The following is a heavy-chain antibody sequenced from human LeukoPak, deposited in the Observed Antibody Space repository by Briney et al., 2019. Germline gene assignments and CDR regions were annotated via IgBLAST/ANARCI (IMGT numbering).Heavy chain of an antibody. V-gene: IGHV3-23*01. CDR1: GFTFSSYA. J-gene: IGHJ4*02. D-gene: IGHD2-2*01. Sequence: GGSLRLSCAASGFTFSSYAMSWVRQAPGKGPEWVSAISGSGGSTYYADSVKGRFTISRDNSKNTLYLQMNSLRAEDTAVYYCAKNPIVVVPAAGFYYFDYWGQGTLVTVSS. CDR3: AKNPIVVVPAAGFYYFDY. CDR2: ISGSGGST.